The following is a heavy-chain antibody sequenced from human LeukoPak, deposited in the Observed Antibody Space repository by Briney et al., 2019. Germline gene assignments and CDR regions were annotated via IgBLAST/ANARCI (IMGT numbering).Heavy chain of an antibody. J-gene: IGHJ4*02. CDR3: TRDWELGY. CDR2: IYPGDSNV. Sequence: GESLKISCXASGYSFINYWIGWGREMPGKGLEWVGLIYPGDSNVRYSPSFQGQVTMSADRSINTAYLQWSSLRTSDTAMYYCTRDWELGYWGQGTLVTVSS. D-gene: IGHD1-26*01. V-gene: IGHV5-51*01. CDR1: GYSFINYW.